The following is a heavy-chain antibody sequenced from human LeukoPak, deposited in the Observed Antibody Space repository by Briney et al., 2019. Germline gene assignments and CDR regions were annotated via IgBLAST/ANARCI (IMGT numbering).Heavy chain of an antibody. D-gene: IGHD6-13*01. Sequence: GASVKVSCKASGYTFTSYGISWVRQAPGQGLEWMGWISAYNGNTNYAQKLQGRVTMTTDTSTSTAYMELRSLRSDDTAMCYCATALYSSSWYSQFNYWGQGTLVTVSS. CDR2: ISAYNGNT. J-gene: IGHJ4*02. V-gene: IGHV1-18*01. CDR3: ATALYSSSWYSQFNY. CDR1: GYTFTSYG.